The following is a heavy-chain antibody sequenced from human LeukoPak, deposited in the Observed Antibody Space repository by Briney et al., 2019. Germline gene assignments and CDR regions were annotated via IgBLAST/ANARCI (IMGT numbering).Heavy chain of an antibody. J-gene: IGHJ4*02. V-gene: IGHV3-9*01. D-gene: IGHD1-1*01. Sequence: GGSLRLSCAASGFTFDDYAMHWVRQAPGKGLEWVSGISWNSGSIGYADSVKGRFTISRDNAKNSLYLQMNSLRAEDTASYYCARNTWNGGYFDYWGQGTLVTVSS. CDR1: GFTFDDYA. CDR3: ARNTWNGGYFDY. CDR2: ISWNSGSI.